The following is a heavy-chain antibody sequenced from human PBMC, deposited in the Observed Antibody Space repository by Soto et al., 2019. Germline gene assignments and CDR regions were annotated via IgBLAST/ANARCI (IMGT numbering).Heavy chain of an antibody. CDR3: AKDTARYSSSWQPYYYYYYMDV. CDR2: ISGSGGST. D-gene: IGHD6-13*01. CDR1: GFTFSSYA. J-gene: IGHJ6*03. Sequence: PGGSLRLSCAASGFTFSSYAMSWVRQAPGKGLEWVSAISGSGGSTYYADSVKGRFTISRDNSKNTLYLQMNSLRAEDTAVYYCAKDTARYSSSWQPYYYYYYMDVWGKGTTVTVSS. V-gene: IGHV3-23*01.